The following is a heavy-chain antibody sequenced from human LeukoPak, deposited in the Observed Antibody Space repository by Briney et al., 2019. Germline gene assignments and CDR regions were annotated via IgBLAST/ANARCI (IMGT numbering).Heavy chain of an antibody. J-gene: IGHJ3*02. V-gene: IGHV3-9*01. D-gene: IGHD4-17*01. Sequence: PGGSLRLSCAASGFTFDDYAMHWVRQAPGRGLEWVSGISWNSGSIGYADSVKGRFTISRDNAKNSLYLQMNSLRAEDTALYYCAKAYPDYGDYVGAFDIWGQGTMVTVSS. CDR3: AKAYPDYGDYVGAFDI. CDR1: GFTFDDYA. CDR2: ISWNSGSI.